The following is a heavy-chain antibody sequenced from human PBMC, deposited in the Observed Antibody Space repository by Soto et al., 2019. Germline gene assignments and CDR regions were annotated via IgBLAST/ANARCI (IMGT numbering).Heavy chain of an antibody. J-gene: IGHJ5*02. V-gene: IGHV4-59*05. CDR2: IYYSGST. Sequence: SETLSLTCTVSGVSISSFYWNLIRQPPGKGLEWIGSIYYSGSTYYNPSLKSRVTISVDTSKNQFSLKLSSVTAADTAVYYCASNPSRRNYRSPFDPWGQGTLVTVSS. CDR1: GVSISSFY. D-gene: IGHD1-7*01. CDR3: ASNPSRRNYRSPFDP.